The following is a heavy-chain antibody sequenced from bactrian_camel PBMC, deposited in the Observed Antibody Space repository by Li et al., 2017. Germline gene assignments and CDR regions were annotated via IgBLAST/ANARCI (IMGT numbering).Heavy chain of an antibody. Sequence: VQLVESGGGSVQAGGSLTLSCAASGITSSTNCIGWFRQAPGKEREGVATIATGGGVTYYADSVKGRFTISKHNYGKTVYLQMDSLKSEDTALYYCATALDRDHKDRATMVPDGHDEFGYWGRGTQVTVS. J-gene: IGHJ6*01. D-gene: IGHD4*01. V-gene: IGHV3S54*01. CDR3: ATALDRDHKDRATMVPDGHDEFGY. CDR2: IATGGGVT. CDR1: GITSSTNC.